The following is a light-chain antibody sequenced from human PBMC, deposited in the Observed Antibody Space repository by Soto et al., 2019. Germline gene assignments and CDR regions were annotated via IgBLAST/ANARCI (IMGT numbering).Light chain of an antibody. Sequence: DIKMTQSPSSLSASDRDRVTITCRASQSISNYLQWYQQKPSQAPKLLVHAASSLQSGVPSRFSGSGSGTEFTLTISSLQPDDFATYYCQHYNSYSEAFGQGTKVDIK. CDR1: QSISNY. J-gene: IGKJ1*01. V-gene: IGKV1-16*01. CDR2: AAS. CDR3: QHYNSYSEA.